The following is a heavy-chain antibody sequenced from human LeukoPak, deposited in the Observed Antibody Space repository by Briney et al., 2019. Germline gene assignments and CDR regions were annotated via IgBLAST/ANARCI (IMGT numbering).Heavy chain of an antibody. CDR1: GYSISSGYY. CDR3: ARRAPSPYYVDV. J-gene: IGHJ6*03. V-gene: IGHV4-38-2*01. CDR2: IYHSGST. D-gene: IGHD6-6*01. Sequence: SETLSLTCAVSGYSISSGYYWGWIRQPPGKGLEWIGSIYHSGSTYYNPSLKSRVTISVDTSKNHFSLKLSSVTAADTAVYYCARRAPSPYYVDVWGKGTTVTVSS.